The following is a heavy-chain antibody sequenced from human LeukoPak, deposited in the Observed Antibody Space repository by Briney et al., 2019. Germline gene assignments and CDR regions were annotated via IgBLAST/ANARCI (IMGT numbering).Heavy chain of an antibody. CDR2: FKTNSGQV. J-gene: IGHJ4*02. V-gene: IGHV3-23*01. CDR3: ARSVPDYTRFDY. CDR1: GFTFSDYA. Sequence: GGSLRLSCVASGFTFSDYAMNWVRQAPGKGLEWVSTFKTNSGQVYYAESVRGRFTISRVDSKNTVYLEMSSLRAEDTALYFCARSVPDYTRFDYWGQGALVTVSS. D-gene: IGHD4-11*01.